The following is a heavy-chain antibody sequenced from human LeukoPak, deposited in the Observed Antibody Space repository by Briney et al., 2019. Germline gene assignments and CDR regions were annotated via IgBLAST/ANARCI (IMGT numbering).Heavy chain of an antibody. J-gene: IGHJ4*02. Sequence: SETLSLTCAVYGGSFSGYYWSWIRQHPGKGLEWIGEINHSGSTNYNPSLTSRVTISVDTSKNQFSLKLSSVTAADTAVYYCARGAHPDYFDYWGQGTLVTVSS. V-gene: IGHV4-34*01. CDR3: ARGAHPDYFDY. CDR2: INHSGST. CDR1: GGSFSGYY.